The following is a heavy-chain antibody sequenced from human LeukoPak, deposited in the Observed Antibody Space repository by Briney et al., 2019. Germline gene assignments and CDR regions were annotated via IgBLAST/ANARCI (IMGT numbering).Heavy chain of an antibody. J-gene: IGHJ5*02. Sequence: PGGSLRLSCAASGFTFDDYAMHWVRQAPGKGLEWVSGISWNSGSIGYADSVKGRFTISRDNAKNSLYLQMNSLRAEDTALYYCAKGITWELPGWSDPWGQGTLVTVSS. CDR1: GFTFDDYA. D-gene: IGHD1-26*01. CDR3: AKGITWELPGWSDP. V-gene: IGHV3-9*01. CDR2: ISWNSGSI.